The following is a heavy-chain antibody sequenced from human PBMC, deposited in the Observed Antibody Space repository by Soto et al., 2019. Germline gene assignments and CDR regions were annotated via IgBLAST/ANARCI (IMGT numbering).Heavy chain of an antibody. CDR1: GFSFSGSA. Sequence: GGSLRLSCAASGFSFSGSAMHWVRQASGKGLEWVGRIRGKADSYATVYAASVKGRFTISRDDSKNTAYLQMNSLKTEDTAVYYCTRRATTRARGMDVWGQGTTVTVSS. CDR3: TRRATTRARGMDV. D-gene: IGHD2-15*01. CDR2: IRGKADSYAT. V-gene: IGHV3-73*01. J-gene: IGHJ6*02.